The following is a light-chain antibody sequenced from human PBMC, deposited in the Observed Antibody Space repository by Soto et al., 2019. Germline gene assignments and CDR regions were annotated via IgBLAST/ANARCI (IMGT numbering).Light chain of an antibody. J-gene: IGKJ5*01. CDR1: QSISSH. Sequence: EIVLTQSPATLSLSPGERATLSCRASQSISSHLAWYQQKPGQAPRLLIYDASIRATGIPARFSGSGPGTDFTLTISSLEPEDFAVYYCQQHSNWVTFGQGTRLEIK. CDR3: QQHSNWVT. CDR2: DAS. V-gene: IGKV3-11*01.